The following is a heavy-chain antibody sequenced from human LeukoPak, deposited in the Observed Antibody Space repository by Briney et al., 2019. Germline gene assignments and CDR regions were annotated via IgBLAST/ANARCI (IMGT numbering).Heavy chain of an antibody. D-gene: IGHD3-3*01. J-gene: IGHJ1*01. V-gene: IGHV3-7*01. Sequence: SGGSLRLSCAASGFTFRNYWMSWVRQAPGKGLEWVANIKQDGSEKYYVDSVKGRFTISRDNAKNSLYLQMDSLRAEDTAVYYCARDTDASDLWSGYHGWGQGTLVTVSS. CDR3: ARDTDASDLWSGYHG. CDR1: GFTFRNYW. CDR2: IKQDGSEK.